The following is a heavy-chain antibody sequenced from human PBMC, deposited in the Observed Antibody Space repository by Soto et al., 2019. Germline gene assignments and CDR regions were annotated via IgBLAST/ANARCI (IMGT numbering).Heavy chain of an antibody. CDR2: ISAYNGNT. CDR3: ASVPKTGYCSPTRCYRNSFDY. V-gene: IGHV1-18*01. CDR1: GYTFTSYG. J-gene: IGHJ4*02. D-gene: IGHD2-2*02. Sequence: QVQLVQSGAEVKKPGASEKVSCKGSGYTFTSYGISWVRQAPGQGLEWMGWISAYNGNTNYAQKLQGRVTMTTDTSARTAHMEPRSLRSDDTAVYYCASVPKTGYCSPTRCYRNSFDYWGQGTLVTVCS.